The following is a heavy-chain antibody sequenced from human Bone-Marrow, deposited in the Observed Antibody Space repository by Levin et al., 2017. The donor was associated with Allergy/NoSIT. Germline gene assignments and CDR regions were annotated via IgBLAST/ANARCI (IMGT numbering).Heavy chain of an antibody. CDR1: GFTFSSYG. D-gene: IGHD6-19*01. V-gene: IGHV3-30*03. CDR2: ISYDGSDK. Sequence: GESLKISCAASGFTFSSYGMHWVRQPPGKGLEWVSFISYDGSDKYYADSVKGRFTVSRDNAKSLLFLEMNSLTAEDTAVYYCARDPAVAAVSFDIWGQGTLVTVSS. CDR3: ARDPAVAAVSFDI. J-gene: IGHJ3*02.